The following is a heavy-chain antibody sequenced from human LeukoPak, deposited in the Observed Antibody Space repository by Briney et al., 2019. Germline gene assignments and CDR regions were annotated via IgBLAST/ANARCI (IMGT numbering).Heavy chain of an antibody. CDR1: GFTFSSYS. CDR3: ATRPDDNDFPYFDF. J-gene: IGHJ4*02. V-gene: IGHV3-48*01. Sequence: PGGSLRLSCAASGFTFSSYSMNWVRQAPGKGLEWVSYISSSSSTIYYADSVKGRFTISRDNAKNSLYLQMNSLRAEDTAVYYCATRPDDNDFPYFDFWGQGTLVLVSS. D-gene: IGHD3-3*01. CDR2: ISSSSSTI.